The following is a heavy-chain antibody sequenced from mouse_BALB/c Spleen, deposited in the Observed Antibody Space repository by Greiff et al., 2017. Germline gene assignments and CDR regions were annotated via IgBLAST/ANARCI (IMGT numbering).Heavy chain of an antibody. J-gene: IGHJ3*01. Sequence: QVQLQQSGAELARPGASVKLSCKASGYTFTSYWMQWVKQRPGQGLEWIGAIYPGDGDTRYTQKFKGKATLTADKSSSTAYMQLSSLASEDSAVYYGARCGAYCNYAWFAYWGQGTLVTVSA. CDR1: GYTFTSYW. D-gene: IGHD2-1*01. CDR2: IYPGDGDT. V-gene: IGHV1-87*01. CDR3: ARCGAYCNYAWFAY.